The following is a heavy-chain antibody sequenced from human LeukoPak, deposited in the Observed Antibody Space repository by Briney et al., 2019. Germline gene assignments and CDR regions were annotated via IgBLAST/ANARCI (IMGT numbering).Heavy chain of an antibody. CDR1: GGSISSGSYY. J-gene: IGHJ6*03. CDR3: AREPYYYGSGGRLYYHYYTDV. V-gene: IGHV4-61*02. CDR2: IYTSGST. D-gene: IGHD3-22*01. Sequence: PSETLSLTCTVSGGSISSGSYYWSWIRQPAGKGLEWIGRIYTSGSTYYNPSLKSRVTMSVDTSRNQFSLKMNSVTAADTALYYCAREPYYYGSGGRLYYHYYTDVWGKGTPVTVSS.